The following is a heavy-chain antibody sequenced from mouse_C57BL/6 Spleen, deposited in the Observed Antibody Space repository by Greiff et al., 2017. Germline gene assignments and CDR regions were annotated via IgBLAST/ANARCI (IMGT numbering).Heavy chain of an antibody. V-gene: IGHV1-19*01. CDR1: GYTFTDYY. CDR2: INPYNGGT. Sequence: EVQLQQSGPVLVKPGASVKMSCKASGYTFTDYYMNWVKQSHGKSLEWIGVINPYNGGTSYNQKFKGKATLTVDKSSSTAYMELNSLTSEDSAVYYCAIPSGYYGSSPYAMDYWGQGTSVTVSS. J-gene: IGHJ4*01. CDR3: AIPSGYYGSSPYAMDY. D-gene: IGHD1-1*01.